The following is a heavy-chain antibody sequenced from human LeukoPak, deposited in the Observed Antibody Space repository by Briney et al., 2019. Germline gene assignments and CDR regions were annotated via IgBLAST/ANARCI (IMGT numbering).Heavy chain of an antibody. J-gene: IGHJ4*02. CDR1: GFTFSRYA. Sequence: GGSLRLSCAASGFTFSRYAMHWVRQAPGQRLEWMGWINAGNGNTKYSQKFQGRVTITRDTSASTAYMELSSLRSEDTAVYYCVRDGYNYYFDYWGQGTLVTVSS. V-gene: IGHV1-3*01. CDR2: INAGNGNT. CDR3: VRDGYNYYFDY. D-gene: IGHD5-24*01.